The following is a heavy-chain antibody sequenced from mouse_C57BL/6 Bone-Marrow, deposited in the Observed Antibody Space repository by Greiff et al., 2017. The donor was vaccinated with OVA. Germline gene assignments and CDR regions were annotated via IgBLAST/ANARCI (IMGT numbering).Heavy chain of an antibody. CDR2: ISDGGSYT. D-gene: IGHD2-3*01. CDR3: ARDEGYYGYFYY. CDR1: GFTFSSYA. V-gene: IGHV5-4*01. J-gene: IGHJ2*01. Sequence: EVMLVESGGGLVKPGGSLKLSCAASGFTFSSYAMSWVRQTPEKRLEWVATISDGGSYTYYPDNVKGRFTISRDNAKNHLYLQMSHLKSEDTAMYYCARDEGYYGYFYYWGQGTTLTVSS.